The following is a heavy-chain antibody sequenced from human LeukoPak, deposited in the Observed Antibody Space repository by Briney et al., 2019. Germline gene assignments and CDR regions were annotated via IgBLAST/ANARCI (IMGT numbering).Heavy chain of an antibody. J-gene: IGHJ4*02. D-gene: IGHD6-13*01. CDR1: GGSISSSNW. V-gene: IGHV4-4*02. CDR3: ARASGSSSYIDY. Sequence: SGTLSLTCAVSGGSISSSNWWSWVRQPPGKGLEWIGEIYHSGSTNYNPSLKSRVTMSVDTSKNQFSLKLSSVTAADTAVYYCARASGSSSYIDYWGQGTLVTVSS. CDR2: IYHSGST.